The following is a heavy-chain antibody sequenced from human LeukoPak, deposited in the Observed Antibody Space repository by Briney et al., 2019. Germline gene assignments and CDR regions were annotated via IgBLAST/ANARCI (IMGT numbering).Heavy chain of an antibody. D-gene: IGHD3-10*01. CDR2: ISSSSSTI. CDR1: GFTFSSYE. Sequence: GGSLRLSCAASGFTFSSYEMNWVRQAPGKGLEWVSYISSSSSTIYYADSVKGRFTISRDNAKNSLYLQMNSLRAEDTAVYYCARDSITRGSGSSIYWGQGTLVTVSS. V-gene: IGHV3-48*01. J-gene: IGHJ4*02. CDR3: ARDSITRGSGSSIY.